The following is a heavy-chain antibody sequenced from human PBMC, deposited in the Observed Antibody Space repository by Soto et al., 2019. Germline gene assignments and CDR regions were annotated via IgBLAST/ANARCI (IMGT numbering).Heavy chain of an antibody. CDR3: ARCRGSSGYFWFDP. Sequence: ASVKVSCKTSGYIFTNYGITWVRQAPGQGLEWVGWISGHNDNTKYAQKVQGRVTLTTDTSTSTAYMELRNLISDDTAVYHCARCRGSSGYFWFDPCGQGTLVTVSS. CDR1: GYIFTNYG. CDR2: ISGHNDNT. D-gene: IGHD5-12*01. J-gene: IGHJ5*02. V-gene: IGHV1-18*01.